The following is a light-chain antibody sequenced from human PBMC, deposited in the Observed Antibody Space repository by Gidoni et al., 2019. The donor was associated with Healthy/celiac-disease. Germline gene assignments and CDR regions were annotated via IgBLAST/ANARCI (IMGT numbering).Light chain of an antibody. CDR3: QSYDSSLSGHVV. V-gene: IGLV1-40*01. CDR2: GNS. J-gene: IGLJ2*01. CDR1: SSNIGAGYD. Sequence: QSVLTPPPSASGAPGPRVTISCTGSSSNIGAGYDVHWYQQLPGTAPKLLIYGNSNRPSGVPDRFSGSKSGTSASLAITGLQAEDEADYYCQSYDSSLSGHVVFGGGTKLTVL.